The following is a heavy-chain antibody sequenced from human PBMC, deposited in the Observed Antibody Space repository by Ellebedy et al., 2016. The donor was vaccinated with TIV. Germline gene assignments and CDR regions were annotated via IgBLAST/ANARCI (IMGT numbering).Heavy chain of an antibody. Sequence: MPSETLSLTCTVSGCSISSTSYYWGCIRQPPGKGLEWSGSIYYSGRTYYNPSLKSRVTISVDTSKNQFSLKLSSVTAAEKAVYYCAREGGIAARAHDYWGQGTLVTVSS. CDR1: GCSISSTSYY. J-gene: IGHJ4*02. V-gene: IGHV4-39*07. CDR3: AREGGIAARAHDY. CDR2: IYYSGRT. D-gene: IGHD6-6*01.